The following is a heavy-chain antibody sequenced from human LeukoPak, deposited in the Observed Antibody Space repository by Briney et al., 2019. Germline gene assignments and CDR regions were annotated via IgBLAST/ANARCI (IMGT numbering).Heavy chain of an antibody. Sequence: SEILSLTCTVSGDSISSGGYYWGWIRQPPGKGLEWIASRYYSASTYCNPSLKSRVTMSADTSKNQFSLKLSSVTAADAAVYYCARQYSSGWPWFDPWGQGTLVTVSS. J-gene: IGHJ5*02. V-gene: IGHV4-39*01. CDR2: RYYSAST. D-gene: IGHD6-19*01. CDR3: ARQYSSGWPWFDP. CDR1: GDSISSGGYY.